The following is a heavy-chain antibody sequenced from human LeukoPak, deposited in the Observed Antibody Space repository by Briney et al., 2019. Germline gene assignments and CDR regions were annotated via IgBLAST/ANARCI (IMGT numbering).Heavy chain of an antibody. V-gene: IGHV4-59*01. D-gene: IGHD6-19*01. Sequence: SETLSLTCTVSGGSISSYYWSWIRQPPGKGLEWIGYIYYSGSTNYNPSLKSRVTISVDTSKNQFSLKLSSVTAADTAVYYCARDLPYSSGWYYWGQGTLVTVSS. CDR2: IYYSGST. CDR3: ARDLPYSSGWYY. CDR1: GGSISSYY. J-gene: IGHJ4*02.